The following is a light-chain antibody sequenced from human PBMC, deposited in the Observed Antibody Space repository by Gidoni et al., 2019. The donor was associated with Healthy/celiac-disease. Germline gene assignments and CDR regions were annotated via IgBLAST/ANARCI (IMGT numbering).Light chain of an antibody. CDR2: EVS. V-gene: IGLV2-14*01. CDR3: SSYTSSSPHVV. J-gene: IGLJ2*01. CDR1: SSDVGGYNY. Sequence: QSARPQHAPVSGSPGQPITIPCTGTSSDVGGYNYVSWYQQHPGKAPKLMIYEVSNRPSGVSNRFSGSKSSNTASLTISGLQAEDEADYYCSSYTSSSPHVVFGGGTKLTVL.